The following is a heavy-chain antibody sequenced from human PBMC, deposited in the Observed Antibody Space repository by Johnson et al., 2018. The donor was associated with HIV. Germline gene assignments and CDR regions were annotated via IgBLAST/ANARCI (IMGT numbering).Heavy chain of an antibody. CDR1: GFTFDDYA. CDR2: IKSRTDGGTT. CDR3: TTRTWRDAFDI. V-gene: IGHV3-15*01. Sequence: VQLVESGGGLVQPGRSLRLSCAASGFTFDDYAMHWVRRAPGKGLEWVGRIKSRTDGGTTDYTAPVKGRFTISRDDSKNTLYLQMNSLKTEDTAVYFCTTRTWRDAFDIWGRGTMVTVSS. D-gene: IGHD1-1*01. J-gene: IGHJ3*02.